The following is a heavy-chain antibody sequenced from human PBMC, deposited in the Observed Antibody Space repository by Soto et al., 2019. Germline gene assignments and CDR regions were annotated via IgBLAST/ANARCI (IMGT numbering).Heavy chain of an antibody. CDR2: IYHTGII. CDR1: GDSVSASSYY. Sequence: WETLSLTCSVSGDSVSASSYYWNWIRLRPGKGVQWVGHIYHTGIIQGSPSFKSRALISLDPTDNQLSLVGGSVTGADTAVHYCVRGSLYNFESSPTELCFAHWAHGPLVTVS. V-gene: IGHV4-61*01. D-gene: IGHD3-9*01. J-gene: IGHJ1*01. CDR3: VRGSLYNFESSPTELCFAH.